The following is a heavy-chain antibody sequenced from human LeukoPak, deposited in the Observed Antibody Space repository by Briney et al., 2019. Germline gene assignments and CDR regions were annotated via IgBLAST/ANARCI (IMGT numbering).Heavy chain of an antibody. CDR3: ARAPPVTSHWNQRVGSWFDA. CDR1: GGPISGYY. D-gene: IGHD1-1*01. V-gene: IGHV4-59*01. CDR2: IYYNGGT. Sequence: SEPLSLPCTLSGGPISGYYWRWLRQPPGKALEWIGYIYYNGGTKYITSLKSRVIISIYTSKNTFSMKLSSVTATDTAVYYCARAPPVTSHWNQRVGSWFDAWGQGTLVTVSS. J-gene: IGHJ5*02.